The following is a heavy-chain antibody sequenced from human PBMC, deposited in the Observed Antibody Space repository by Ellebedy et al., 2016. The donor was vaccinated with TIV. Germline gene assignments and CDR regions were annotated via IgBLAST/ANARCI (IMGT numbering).Heavy chain of an antibody. V-gene: IGHV3-23*01. D-gene: IGHD4-17*01. CDR2: ISGSGGST. CDR3: AKVHHSYADYET. CDR1: GFTFSNYA. Sequence: LGESLKISCAASGFTFSNYAMSWVRQAPGKGLEWVSGISGSGGSTYYADSVKGRFSISRDYSKNTLDLQMNSLRAEDTALYYCAKVHHSYADYETWGQGTLVTVSS. J-gene: IGHJ5*02.